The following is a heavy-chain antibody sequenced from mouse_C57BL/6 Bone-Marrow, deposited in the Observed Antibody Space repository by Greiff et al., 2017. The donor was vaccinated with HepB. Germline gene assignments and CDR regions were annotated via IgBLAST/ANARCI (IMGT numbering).Heavy chain of an antibody. CDR3: ASLGSSSTYWYFDV. CDR1: GFTFSDYY. J-gene: IGHJ1*03. V-gene: IGHV5-12*01. D-gene: IGHD1-1*01. Sequence: EVQRVESGGGLVQPGGSLKLSCAASGFTFSDYYMYWVRQTPEKRLEWVAYISNGGGSTYYPDTVKGRFTISRDNAKNTLYLQMSRLKSEDTAMYYCASLGSSSTYWYFDVWGTGTTVTVSS. CDR2: ISNGGGST.